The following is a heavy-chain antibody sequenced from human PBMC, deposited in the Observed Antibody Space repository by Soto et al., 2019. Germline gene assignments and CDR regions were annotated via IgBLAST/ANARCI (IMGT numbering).Heavy chain of an antibody. Sequence: QVQLVQSGAEVKKPGASVKVSCKASGFAFNNYYMHWVRQAPGHGLEWIGIINPGGGTTTYTQKFQARVNMTRDTSTSTVFMELSSLRSDDTAVYYCARAGGETDYYYGMDVWGQGTTVTVSS. J-gene: IGHJ6*02. V-gene: IGHV1-46*02. D-gene: IGHD7-27*01. CDR1: GFAFNNYY. CDR2: INPGGGTT. CDR3: ARAGGETDYYYGMDV.